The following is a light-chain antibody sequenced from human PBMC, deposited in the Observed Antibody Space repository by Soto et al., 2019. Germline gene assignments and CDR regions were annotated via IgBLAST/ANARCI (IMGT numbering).Light chain of an antibody. V-gene: IGKV1-39*01. CDR1: QSISSW. Sequence: DIHMTQSPSSLSASVGNIITITCRASQSISSWLAWYQQMPGKAPKLLIYDASSLHSGVPSRLRGSGSGTDFTLTISSLQTEDFATYYCQQSYSNPKTFGHGTKVDIK. CDR2: DAS. CDR3: QQSYSNPKT. J-gene: IGKJ1*01.